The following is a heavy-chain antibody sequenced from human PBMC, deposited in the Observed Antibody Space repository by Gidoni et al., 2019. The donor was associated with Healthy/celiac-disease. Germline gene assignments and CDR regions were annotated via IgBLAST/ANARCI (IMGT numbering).Heavy chain of an antibody. CDR3: AKDRVSLGYCSSTSCYKGYYYYGMDV. CDR1: GFTFSSYG. Sequence: QVQLVESGGGVVQPGRSLRLSCAASGFTFSSYGLHWVRQAPGKGLEWVAVISYDGSNKYYADSVKGRFTISRDNSKNTLYLQMNSLRAEDTAVYYCAKDRVSLGYCSSTSCYKGYYYYGMDVWGQGTTVTVSS. V-gene: IGHV3-30*18. D-gene: IGHD2-2*02. J-gene: IGHJ6*02. CDR2: ISYDGSNK.